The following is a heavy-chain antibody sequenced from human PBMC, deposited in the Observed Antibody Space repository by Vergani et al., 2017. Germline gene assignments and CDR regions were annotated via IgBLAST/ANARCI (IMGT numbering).Heavy chain of an antibody. CDR2: IYHSGST. J-gene: IGHJ5*02. Sequence: QVQLQESGPGLVKPSETLSLTCAVSGYSIGSGYYWGWIRQPPGKGLEWIGSIYHSGSTYYNPSLKSRVTISVDTSKNQFSLKLSSVTAADTAVYYCARTDRIVGAHKYNWFDPWGQGTLVTVSS. CDR1: GYSIGSGYY. V-gene: IGHV4-38-2*01. CDR3: ARTDRIVGAHKYNWFDP. D-gene: IGHD1-26*01.